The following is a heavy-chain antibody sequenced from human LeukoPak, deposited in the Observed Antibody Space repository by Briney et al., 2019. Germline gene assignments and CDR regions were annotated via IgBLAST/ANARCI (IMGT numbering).Heavy chain of an antibody. CDR3: ARERDTIWGTNNYLDY. V-gene: IGHV1-18*01. CDR1: GYTLTTYG. CDR2: ISGYNGNT. J-gene: IGHJ4*02. D-gene: IGHD3-9*01. Sequence: GASVKVSCKASGYTLTTYGISWVRQAPGQGLEWMGWISGYNGNTNYAQKLQGRVTMTTDTSTSTAYMELRSLRSDDTAVYYCARERDTIWGTNNYLDYWGQGTLVIVSS.